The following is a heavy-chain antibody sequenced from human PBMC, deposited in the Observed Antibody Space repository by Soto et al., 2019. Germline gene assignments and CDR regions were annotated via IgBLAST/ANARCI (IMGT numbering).Heavy chain of an antibody. D-gene: IGHD2-2*01. CDR3: ARDDGLSSTNVKAFDI. CDR1: GFSFSVYT. CDR2: ISSSSSYI. Sequence: GGSLRLSCAASGFSFSVYTMNWVRQAPGKGLEWVSSISSSSSYIYYADSLKGRFTISRDNAKNSVYLQMNSLRAEDTAVYYCARDDGLSSTNVKAFDIWGQGTKVTVSS. J-gene: IGHJ3*02. V-gene: IGHV3-21*01.